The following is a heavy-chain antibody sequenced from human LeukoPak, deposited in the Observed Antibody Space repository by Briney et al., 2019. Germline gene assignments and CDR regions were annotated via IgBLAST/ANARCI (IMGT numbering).Heavy chain of an antibody. CDR1: GYSFATYG. D-gene: IGHD6-13*01. CDR3: AKVAGDRMDY. CDR2: ISANTGKT. Sequence: ASVKVSCKTSGYSFATYGFCWVRQAPGDGLEWMGWISANTGKTSYAQKFQDRVTMTTDTSTTTAYMELRSLRLDDKAVYFCAKVAGDRMDYWGQGTLVTVSS. J-gene: IGHJ4*02. V-gene: IGHV1-18*01.